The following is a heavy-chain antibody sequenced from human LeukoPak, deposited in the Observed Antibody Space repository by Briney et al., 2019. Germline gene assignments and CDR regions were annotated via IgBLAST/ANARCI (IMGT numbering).Heavy chain of an antibody. CDR3: ASPVKYYDTWSGYPPFDY. CDR1: GGTFNNFA. J-gene: IGHJ4*02. Sequence: PVKVSRKASGGTFNNFAISWVRQAPGQGLEWVGGIIPMSGTANYAQKFQGRVTITADESTSTAYMELSSLRSEDTAIYYCASPVKYYDTWSGYPPFDYWGQGTLVTVSS. D-gene: IGHD3-3*01. CDR2: IIPMSGTA. V-gene: IGHV1-69*13.